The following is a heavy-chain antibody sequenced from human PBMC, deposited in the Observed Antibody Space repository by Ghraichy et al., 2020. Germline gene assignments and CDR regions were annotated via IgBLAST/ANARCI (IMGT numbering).Heavy chain of an antibody. D-gene: IGHD6-19*01. CDR3: ARDKGQWLVEGYFDY. V-gene: IGHV4-59*01. CDR1: GGSISSYY. Sequence: SQTLSLTCTVSGGSISSYYWSWIRQPPGKGLEWIGYIYYSGSTNYNPSLKSRVTISVDTSKNQFSLKLSSVTAADTAVYYCARDKGQWLVEGYFDYWGQGTLVTVSS. CDR2: IYYSGST. J-gene: IGHJ4*02.